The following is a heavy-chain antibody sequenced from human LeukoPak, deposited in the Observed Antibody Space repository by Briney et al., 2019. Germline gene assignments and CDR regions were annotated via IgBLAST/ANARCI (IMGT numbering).Heavy chain of an antibody. CDR2: IWYYGSNK. V-gene: IGHV3-33*01. Sequence: AFIWYYGSNKSYAPSVKPPFTISRDNSKNTVYLQMNTLRAEDTAVYYCARDGGSVAFDIWGQGTMVTVSS. D-gene: IGHD3-10*01. CDR3: ARDGGSVAFDI. J-gene: IGHJ3*02.